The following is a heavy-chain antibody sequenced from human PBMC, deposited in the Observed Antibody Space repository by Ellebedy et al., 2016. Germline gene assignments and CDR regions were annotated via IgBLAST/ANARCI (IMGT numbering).Heavy chain of an antibody. CDR1: GDTLSELS. D-gene: IGHD6-13*01. CDR2: FDPEDGER. J-gene: IGHJ4*02. V-gene: IGHV1-24*01. Sequence: ASVKVSXXVSGDTLSELSMHWVRQAPGKGLEWMGGFDPEDGERIYAQKFQGRVTMTEDTSTDTAYMALSSLRSEDTAVYYCTRSGGYSSSWSDYWGQGTQVTVSS. CDR3: TRSGGYSSSWSDY.